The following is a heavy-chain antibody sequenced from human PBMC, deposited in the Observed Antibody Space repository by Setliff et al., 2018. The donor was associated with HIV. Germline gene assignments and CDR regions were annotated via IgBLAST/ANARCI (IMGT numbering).Heavy chain of an antibody. J-gene: IGHJ6*03. D-gene: IGHD3-22*01. CDR1: GFTFSSSW. CDR3: AAPDSSGYYYHYYMDV. V-gene: IGHV3-74*01. CDR2: INSDDSIT. Sequence: GGSLRLSCAASGFTFSSSWMHWVRQVPGKGLVWVSRINSDDSITSYADSVRGRFTISRDNAKNTLYQQMNSLRAEDTAVYYCAAPDSSGYYYHYYMDVWGKGTTVTVSS.